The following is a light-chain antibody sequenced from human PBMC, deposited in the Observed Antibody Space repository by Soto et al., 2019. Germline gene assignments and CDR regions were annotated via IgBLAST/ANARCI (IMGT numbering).Light chain of an antibody. V-gene: IGKV1-8*01. CDR2: GAS. J-gene: IGKJ1*01. CDR1: QDVGRY. Sequence: MTQSPSSLSASAGDRVAIACRASQDVGRYLAWYQQKPGQAPKLLIYGASTLQSGVPSRFSGGGSGTDFTLTISCLQSEDFATYYCQHYKNYPWTFGQGTKVEIK. CDR3: QHYKNYPWT.